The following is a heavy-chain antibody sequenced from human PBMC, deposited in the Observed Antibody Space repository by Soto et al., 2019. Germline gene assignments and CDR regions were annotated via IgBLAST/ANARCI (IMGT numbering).Heavy chain of an antibody. V-gene: IGHV4-39*07. CDR1: GGSISSSSYY. CDR3: ARVCGGDCHNAFDI. Sequence: SETLSLTCTVSGGSISSSSYYWGWIRQPPGKGLEWLGSIYYSVSTYYNPSLKSRVTISVDTSKNQFSLKLSSVTAADTAVYYCARVCGGDCHNAFDIWGQGTMVTVSS. CDR2: IYYSVST. J-gene: IGHJ3*02. D-gene: IGHD2-21*02.